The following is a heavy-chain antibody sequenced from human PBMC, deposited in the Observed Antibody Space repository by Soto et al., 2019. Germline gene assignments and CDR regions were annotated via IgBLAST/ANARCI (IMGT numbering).Heavy chain of an antibody. Sequence: EVQLVESGGGLVQPGGSLRLSCAASGFTFSSYSMSWVRQTPGKGLEWVSHISGGSSLIYYADSVKGRFTISRDNAENSLYLQMNSLRAEDADVYYCATRSRGYSGYVKYWGQGTVVTVSS. CDR2: ISGGSSLI. CDR3: ATRSRGYSGYVKY. CDR1: GFTFSSYS. V-gene: IGHV3-48*01. D-gene: IGHD5-12*01. J-gene: IGHJ4*02.